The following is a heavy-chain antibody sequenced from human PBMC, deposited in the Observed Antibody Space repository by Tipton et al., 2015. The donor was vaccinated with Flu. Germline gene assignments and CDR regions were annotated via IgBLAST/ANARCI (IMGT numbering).Heavy chain of an antibody. J-gene: IGHJ4*02. Sequence: SLRLSCAASGFTFDDYAMHWVRQAPEKGLEWVSRISWNSGSIGYADSVKGRFTISRDNSKNTLYLQMNSLRAEDTAVYYCARDTSYCSGGSCDYWGQGTLVTVSS. CDR1: GFTFDDYA. V-gene: IGHV3-9*01. D-gene: IGHD2-15*01. CDR2: ISWNSGSI. CDR3: ARDTSYCSGGSCDY.